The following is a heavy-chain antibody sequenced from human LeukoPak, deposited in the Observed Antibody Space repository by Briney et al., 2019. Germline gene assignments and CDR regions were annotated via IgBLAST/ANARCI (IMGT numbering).Heavy chain of an antibody. D-gene: IGHD3-22*01. CDR3: ARENEVITMIVVATFDS. V-gene: IGHV1-2*06. CDR1: GYTFSEHY. Sequence: GASVKVSCKASGYTFSEHYMHWVRQAPGQGLEWMGRINPNSGGTKYAQKFQGRVTMTSDTSASTAYMELSSLRSDDTAVYYCARENEVITMIVVATFDSWGQGTLVTVSS. J-gene: IGHJ4*02. CDR2: INPNSGGT.